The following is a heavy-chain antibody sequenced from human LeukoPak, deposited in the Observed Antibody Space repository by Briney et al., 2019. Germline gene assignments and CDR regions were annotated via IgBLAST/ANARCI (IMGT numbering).Heavy chain of an antibody. CDR1: GFTFDDYG. J-gene: IGHJ4*02. Sequence: GSLRLSCAASGFTFDDYGMSWVRQAPGKGLEWVSGINWNGGSTGYADSVKGRFTISRDNAKNSLYLQMNSLRAGDTALYYCARERTYYYDSNPDYFDYWGQGTLVTVSS. D-gene: IGHD3-22*01. CDR3: ARERTYYYDSNPDYFDY. CDR2: INWNGGST. V-gene: IGHV3-20*04.